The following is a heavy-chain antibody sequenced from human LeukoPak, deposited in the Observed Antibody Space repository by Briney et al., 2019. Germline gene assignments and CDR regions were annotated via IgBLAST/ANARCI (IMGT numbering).Heavy chain of an antibody. J-gene: IGHJ4*02. CDR2: ISYDGSNK. CDR3: ARDLHYYYGSGSHY. D-gene: IGHD3-10*01. CDR1: GFTFSSYA. V-gene: IGHV3-30*04. Sequence: GGSLRLSCAASGFTFSSYAMHWVRQAPGKGLEWVAVISYDGSNKYYADSVKGRFTISRDNSKNTLYLQMNSLRAEDTAVYYCARDLHYYYGSGSHYWGQGTLVTVSS.